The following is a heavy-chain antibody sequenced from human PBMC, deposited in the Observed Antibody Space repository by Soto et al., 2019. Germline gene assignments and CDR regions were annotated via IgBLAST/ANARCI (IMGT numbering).Heavy chain of an antibody. CDR2: INADGSSI. J-gene: IGHJ4*02. CDR1: GFTFSNSW. V-gene: IGHV3-74*01. Sequence: EVQLVESGGGLIQPGGSLRLSCAASGFTFSNSWMHWVRQAPGKGLVWLSHINADGSSIRYADSVRGRLTISRDNAKNTLFLQMSSLTAEDTAVYFCARDRLNNADSTFFDYWGQGTLVTVSS. CDR3: ARDRLNNADSTFFDY. D-gene: IGHD4-4*01.